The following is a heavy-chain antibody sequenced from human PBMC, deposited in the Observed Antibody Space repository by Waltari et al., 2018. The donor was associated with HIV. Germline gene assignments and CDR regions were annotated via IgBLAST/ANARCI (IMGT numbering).Heavy chain of an antibody. J-gene: IGHJ4*02. V-gene: IGHV3-23*01. D-gene: IGHD3-10*01. CDR3: AKDRWGYGSGSYLPSSFDY. CDR2: ISGSGGST. CDR1: GFTFSSYA. Sequence: EVQLLESGGGLVQPGGSLRLSCAASGFTFSSYAMSWVRQAPGKGLEWVSAISGSGGSTYYADSVKGRFTSSRDNSKNTLYLQMNSLRAEDTAVYYCAKDRWGYGSGSYLPSSFDYWGQGTLVTVSS.